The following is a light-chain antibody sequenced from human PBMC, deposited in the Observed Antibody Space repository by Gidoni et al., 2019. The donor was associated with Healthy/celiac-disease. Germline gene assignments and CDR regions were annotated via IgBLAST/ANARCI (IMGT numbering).Light chain of an antibody. V-gene: IGLV3-9*01. CDR1: NIGSKN. J-gene: IGLJ3*02. CDR3: QVWDSSTEV. CDR2: RDS. Sequence: SYELPQPLSVSVALGQTARITGGGNNIGSKNVHWYQQKPGQAPVLVIYRDSNRPSGIPERFSGSNSGNTATLTISRAQAGDEADYYCQVWDSSTEVFGGGTKLTVL.